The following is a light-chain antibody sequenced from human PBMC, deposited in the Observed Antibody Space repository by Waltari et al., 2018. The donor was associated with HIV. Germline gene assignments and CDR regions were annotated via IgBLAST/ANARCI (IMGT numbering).Light chain of an antibody. Sequence: DIVLTHSPDSLAVSLGDRATFNCSSTESVLYSSNNKNYLGWYQVRPGQTPRCLNSWASTRESGVPDRVIGSGSGTNFTLTITGLQAEDVATYYCHQYFSSPLTFGGGTTVEI. CDR3: HQYFSSPLT. CDR2: WAS. J-gene: IGKJ4*01. CDR1: ESVLYSSNNKNY. V-gene: IGKV4-1*01.